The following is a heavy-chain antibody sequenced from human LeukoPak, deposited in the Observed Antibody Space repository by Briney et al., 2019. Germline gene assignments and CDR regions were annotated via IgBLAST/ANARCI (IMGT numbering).Heavy chain of an antibody. Sequence: SETLSLTCTVSGGSISTDNCYWGWIRQPPGKGLEWIGSIYYSGSTNYNPSLKSRVTISVDASKNQFSLKLSSVTAADTAVYYCARGGYSYGWGYFDYWGQRTLVTVSS. J-gene: IGHJ4*02. CDR1: GGSISTDNCY. CDR3: ARGGYSYGWGYFDY. CDR2: IYYSGST. V-gene: IGHV4-39*07. D-gene: IGHD5-18*01.